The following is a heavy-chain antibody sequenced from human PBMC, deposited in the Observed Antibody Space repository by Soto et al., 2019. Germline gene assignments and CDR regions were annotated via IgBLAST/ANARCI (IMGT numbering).Heavy chain of an antibody. CDR1: GFIFSNAW. V-gene: IGHV3-15*07. J-gene: IGHJ4*01. CDR2: IKSKADGGTT. Sequence: GGSLRLSCAASGFIFSNAWINWVRQAPGKGLEWVGRIKSKADGGTTDFAAPVKGRFAISRDDSKNMMYMEMSSLRTEDTAVYYCITYSFINMPIVRFDYWGTGPLVTVST. CDR3: ITYSFINMPIVRFDY. D-gene: IGHD2-2*01.